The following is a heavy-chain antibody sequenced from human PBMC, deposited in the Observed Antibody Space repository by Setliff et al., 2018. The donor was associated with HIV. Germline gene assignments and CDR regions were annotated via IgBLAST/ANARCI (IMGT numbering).Heavy chain of an antibody. D-gene: IGHD2-15*01. V-gene: IGHV4-31*03. CDR3: ARAPFRGGSFGWFDP. Sequence: PSETLSLTCTVSGDSINSGNYYWSWIRQHPGKGLEWIGYIYYSGSTYYSPSLKSRVTISEDTSKNQFSLKMRSVTAADTAVYYCARAPFRGGSFGWFDPWGQGTLVTVSS. CDR1: GDSINSGNYY. J-gene: IGHJ5*02. CDR2: IYYSGST.